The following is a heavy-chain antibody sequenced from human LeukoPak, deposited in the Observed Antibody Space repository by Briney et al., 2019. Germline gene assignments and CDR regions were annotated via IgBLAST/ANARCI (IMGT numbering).Heavy chain of an antibody. D-gene: IGHD3-22*01. CDR3: VWGDYYDSSGYYYD. V-gene: IGHV1-18*01. CDR2: ISAYNGNT. J-gene: IGHJ4*02. Sequence: ASVKVSCKASGYTFTSYGISWVRQAPGQGLKWMGWISAYNGNTNYAQKLQGRVTMTTDTSTSTAYMELRSLRSDDTAVYYCVWGDYYDSSGYYYDWGQGTLVTVSS. CDR1: GYTFTSYG.